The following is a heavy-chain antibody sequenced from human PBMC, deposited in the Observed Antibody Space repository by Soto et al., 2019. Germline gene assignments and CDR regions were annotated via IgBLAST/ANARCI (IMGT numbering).Heavy chain of an antibody. V-gene: IGHV4-30-2*02. CDR3: ARRYAASFDD. J-gene: IGHJ4*01. CDR1: GGSISSGGYS. CDR2: IYHSGST. Sequence: SETLSLTCAVSGGSISSGGYSWSWIRQPPGKGLEWIGYIYHSGSTYYNPSLKSRVTISVDRSKNQFSLKLSSVTAADTAVYYCARRYAASFDDWGHGTLVTLSS. D-gene: IGHD2-15*01.